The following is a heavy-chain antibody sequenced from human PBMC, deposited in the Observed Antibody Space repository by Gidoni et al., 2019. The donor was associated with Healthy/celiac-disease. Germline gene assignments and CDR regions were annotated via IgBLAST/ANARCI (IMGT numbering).Heavy chain of an antibody. J-gene: IGHJ4*02. D-gene: IGHD5-18*01. Sequence: QVQLVESGGGVVQPWRSLRLSCAASGFTSSSYAMHWVRQAPGKGLEWVAVISYDGSNKYYADSVKGRFTISRDNSKNTLYLQRNSLRAEDTAVYYCASGYPSQAYWGQGTLVTVSS. CDR3: ASGYPSQAY. CDR1: GFTSSSYA. V-gene: IGHV3-30-3*01. CDR2: ISYDGSNK.